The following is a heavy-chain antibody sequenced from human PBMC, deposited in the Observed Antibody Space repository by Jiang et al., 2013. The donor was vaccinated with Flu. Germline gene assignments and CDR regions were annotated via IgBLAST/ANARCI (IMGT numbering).Heavy chain of an antibody. D-gene: IGHD1-14*01. J-gene: IGHJ6*02. V-gene: IGHV1-2*06. Sequence: QLVESGAEWKKPGASVRVSCRASGFTFLAYYIHWVRQAPGQGLEWMGRINPDSGGSNYAQKFHDRVTMTRDTSISAAYMELSGLKHDDTAVYYCTRGTRRAEPDRVPAHTRAYHYSGLDVWGQGTTVTVAS. CDR1: GFTFLAYY. CDR3: TRGTRRAEPDRVPAHTRAYHYSGLDV. CDR2: INPDSGGS.